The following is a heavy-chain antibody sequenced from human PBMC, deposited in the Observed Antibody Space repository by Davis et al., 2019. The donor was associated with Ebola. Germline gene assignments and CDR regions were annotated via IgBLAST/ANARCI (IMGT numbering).Heavy chain of an antibody. D-gene: IGHD2-2*01. CDR1: GFTFNDYY. V-gene: IGHV3-11*01. CDR2: ISSSGTTV. Sequence: GESLKISCAASGFTFNDYYMSWIRQAPGKGLEWLSYISSSGTTVNYADSVKGRFTISRDNAKNSLYLQMNSMRAEDTAVYYCARYCSSADCYAGSAEYFQHWGQGTLVTVSS. CDR3: ARYCSSADCYAGSAEYFQH. J-gene: IGHJ1*01.